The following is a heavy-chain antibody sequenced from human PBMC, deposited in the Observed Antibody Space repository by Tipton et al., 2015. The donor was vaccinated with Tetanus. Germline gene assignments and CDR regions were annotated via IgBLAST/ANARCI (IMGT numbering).Heavy chain of an antibody. V-gene: IGHV4-31*03. CDR1: GGSISSGGLF. J-gene: IGHJ5*02. CDR2: VYYSGDT. D-gene: IGHD6-6*01. Sequence: TLSLTCTVSGGSISSGGLFWNWLRQSPGKGLEWIGYVYYSGDTYYNPSFKGRVSISVDTSKNQFSLDVYSVTAADTAVYYCARDQGGGRVVRLNWFDHWGQGTLVTVSS. CDR3: ARDQGGGRVVRLNWFDH.